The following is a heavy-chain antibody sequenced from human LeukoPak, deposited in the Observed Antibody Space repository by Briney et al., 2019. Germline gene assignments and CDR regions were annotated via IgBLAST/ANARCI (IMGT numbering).Heavy chain of an antibody. D-gene: IGHD6-19*01. Sequence: SSETLSLTCAVYGGSFSSYYWSWVRQPPGKGLEWIGEINHSGSTNYNPSLKSRVTISVDTSKNQFSLKLSSVTAADTAVYYCAARGYSSGWCYFDYSSQGTLVTVSS. CDR3: AARGYSSGWCYFDY. CDR2: INHSGST. V-gene: IGHV4-34*01. CDR1: GGSFSSYY. J-gene: IGHJ4*02.